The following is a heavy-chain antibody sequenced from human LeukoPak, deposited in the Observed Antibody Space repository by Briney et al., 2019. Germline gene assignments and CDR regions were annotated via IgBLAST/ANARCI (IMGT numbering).Heavy chain of an antibody. CDR2: IYYSGST. V-gene: IGHV4-39*01. CDR1: GGSISSSSYY. D-gene: IGHD3-16*01. J-gene: IGHJ5*02. CDR3: ARQFARNNWFDP. Sequence: SETLSLTCTVSGGSISSSSYYWGWIRQPPGKGLEWIGSIYYSGSTYYNPSLKSRVTISVDTSKNQFSLKLSSVTAADTAVYHCARQFARNNWFDPWGQGTLVTVSS.